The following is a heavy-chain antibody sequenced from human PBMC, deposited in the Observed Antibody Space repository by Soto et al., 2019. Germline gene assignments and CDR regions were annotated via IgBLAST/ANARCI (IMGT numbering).Heavy chain of an antibody. CDR3: ARPHYYASGRSYGMEV. D-gene: IGHD3-10*01. CDR1: GYSFTSYW. J-gene: IGHJ6*02. CDR2: IDPSDSYT. V-gene: IGHV5-10-1*01. Sequence: GESLKISCKGSGYSFTSYWITWVRQMPGKGLEWVGRIDPSDSYTNYSPSFQGHVTISVDNSISTAYLQWSSLKASDTAIYYCARPHYYASGRSYGMEVWGQGTTVTVSS.